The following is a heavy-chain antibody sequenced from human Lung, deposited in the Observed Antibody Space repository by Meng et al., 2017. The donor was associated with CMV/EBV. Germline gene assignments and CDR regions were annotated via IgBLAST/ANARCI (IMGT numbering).Heavy chain of an antibody. V-gene: IGHV1-8*01. CDR3: ARGKGSYYYYYGMDV. D-gene: IGHD5-18*01. Sequence: ASXXVSXKASGYTFTSYDINWVRQATGQGLEWMGWMNPNSGNTGYAQKFQGRVTMTRNTSISTAYMELSSLRSEDTAVYYCARGKGSYYYYYGMDVWGQGTMVTVSS. J-gene: IGHJ6*02. CDR2: MNPNSGNT. CDR1: GYTFTSYD.